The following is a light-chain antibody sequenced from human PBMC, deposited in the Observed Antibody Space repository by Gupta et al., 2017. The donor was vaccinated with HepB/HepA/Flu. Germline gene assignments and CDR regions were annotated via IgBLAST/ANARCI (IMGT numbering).Light chain of an antibody. J-gene: IGLJ2*01. CDR1: KLGEKY. CDR3: QAWDSSPLVV. CDR2: QDS. Sequence: SYELTQPPSVAVSPGQTASITCSGDKLGEKYACWYQQKPGQSPVLVIYQDSKRPSGIPELFSGSNAGNTATLTISGTQAMDEAYYSCQAWDSSPLVVFGGGTKLTVL. V-gene: IGLV3-1*01.